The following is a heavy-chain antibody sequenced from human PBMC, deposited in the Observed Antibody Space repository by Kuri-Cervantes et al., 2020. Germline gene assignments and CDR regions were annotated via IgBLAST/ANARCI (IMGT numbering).Heavy chain of an antibody. J-gene: IGHJ4*02. V-gene: IGHV4-39*01. CDR2: IYYSGST. CDR1: GGSLSSSTYY. D-gene: IGHD3-3*01. Sequence: CTVSGGSLSSSTYYWGWIRHPPGKGLGWIGSIYYSGSTYNNPSLKSRVTISVETSKNQFSLKLRSVAAADTAVYYCGRDFLDGYINRGLDYWGQGTLVTVSS. CDR3: GRDFLDGYINRGLDY.